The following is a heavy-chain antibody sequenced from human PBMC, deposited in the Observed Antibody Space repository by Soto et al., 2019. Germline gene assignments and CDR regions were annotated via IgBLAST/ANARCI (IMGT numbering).Heavy chain of an antibody. CDR1: GGSISSGGYY. CDR3: ARDPTGYYSDY. V-gene: IGHV4-31*03. D-gene: IGHD3-9*01. CDR2: IYYSGST. Sequence: QVQLQEAGPGLVKPSQTLSLTCTVSGGSISSGGYYWSWIRQHPGKGLEWIGYIYYSGSTYYNSSLKSRVIIPVDTSKNQFALKLSSVTAADTAVYYCARDPTGYYSDYWGQGILVTVSS. J-gene: IGHJ4*02.